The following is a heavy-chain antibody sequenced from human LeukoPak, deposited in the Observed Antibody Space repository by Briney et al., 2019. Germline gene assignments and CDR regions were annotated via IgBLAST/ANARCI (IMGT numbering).Heavy chain of an antibody. CDR1: GYTFTDYY. D-gene: IGHD3-3*01. J-gene: IGHJ1*01. CDR2: INPNSGGT. V-gene: IGHV1-2*06. CDR3: ATGGVRFLEWKLAFQH. Sequence: ASVKVSCKASGYTFTDYYMHWVRQAPGQGLEWMGRINPNSGGTNYAQKFQGRVTMTEDTSTDTAYMELSSLRSEDTAVYYCATGGVRFLEWKLAFQHWGQGTLVTVSS.